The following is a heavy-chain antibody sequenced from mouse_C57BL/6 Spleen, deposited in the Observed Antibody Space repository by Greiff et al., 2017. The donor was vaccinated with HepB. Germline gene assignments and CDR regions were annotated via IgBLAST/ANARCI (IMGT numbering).Heavy chain of an antibody. J-gene: IGHJ4*01. D-gene: IGHD1-1*01. CDR1: GYTFTSYW. V-gene: IGHV1-50*01. CDR3: ARRSVVAPHAMDY. CDR2: IDPSDSYT. Sequence: QVQLQQPGAELVKPGASVKLSCKASGYTFTSYWMQWVNQRPGQGLEWIGEIDPSDSYTNYNQKFKGKATLTVDTSSSTAYMQLSSLTSEDSAVYYCARRSVVAPHAMDYWGQGTSVTVSS.